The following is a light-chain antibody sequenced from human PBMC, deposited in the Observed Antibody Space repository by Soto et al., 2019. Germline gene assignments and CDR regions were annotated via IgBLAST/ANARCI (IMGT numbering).Light chain of an antibody. Sequence: EIVLTQSPGTLSLSPGERATLSCRASQSVSSSYLAWYQQKPGQAPRLLIYGASSRATGIPDRFCGSGSGTDFPLTISRLEPEDFAVYYCQQYGSSPLTFGGGTKVEIK. CDR3: QQYGSSPLT. V-gene: IGKV3-20*01. J-gene: IGKJ4*01. CDR1: QSVSSSY. CDR2: GAS.